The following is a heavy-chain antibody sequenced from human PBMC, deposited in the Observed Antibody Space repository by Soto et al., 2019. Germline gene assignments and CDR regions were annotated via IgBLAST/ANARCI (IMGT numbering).Heavy chain of an antibody. D-gene: IGHD4-17*01. V-gene: IGHV1-18*04. CDR1: GYTFTSYG. CDR2: ISAYNGNT. Sequence: GASVKVSFKASGYTFTSYGISWVRQAPGQGLEWMGWISAYNGNTNYAQKLQGRVTMTTDTSTSTAYMELRSLRSDDTAVYYCASFMFVTTRPTYAFDIWGQGTMVTVSS. CDR3: ASFMFVTTRPTYAFDI. J-gene: IGHJ3*02.